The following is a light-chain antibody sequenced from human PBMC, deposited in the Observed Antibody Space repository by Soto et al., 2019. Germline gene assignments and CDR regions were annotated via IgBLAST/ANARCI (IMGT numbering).Light chain of an antibody. CDR1: QRVSSNY. J-gene: IGKJ1*01. Sequence: EIVLTQSPGTLSLSPGERATLSCRASQRVSSNYLAWYQQTPGQAPRLLIYGASSRATGTPDRFSGSGAGIDFTIIISRLAPEDSAVYYCQQYNRHPSWSFGQGIKVEIK. CDR3: QQYNRHPSWS. CDR2: GAS. V-gene: IGKV3-20*01.